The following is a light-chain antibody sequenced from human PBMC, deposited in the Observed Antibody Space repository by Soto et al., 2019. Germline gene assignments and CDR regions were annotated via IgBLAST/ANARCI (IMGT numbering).Light chain of an antibody. J-gene: IGLJ3*02. CDR2: EVS. V-gene: IGLV2-14*01. CDR1: SSDVGADKH. Sequence: QSALTQPASVSGSPGQSITISCTGTSSDVGADKHVSWYQQHPGKAPKLMIYEVSNRPSGVSNRFSGSKSGNTASLSISGLQTEDEGDYYCESYSTTTTHWVFGGGTKLTVL. CDR3: ESYSTTTTHWV.